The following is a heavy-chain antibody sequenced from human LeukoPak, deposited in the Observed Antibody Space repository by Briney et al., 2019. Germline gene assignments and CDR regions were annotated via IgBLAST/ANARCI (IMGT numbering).Heavy chain of an antibody. J-gene: IGHJ6*02. CDR1: GFTFDDYA. CDR3: AKDRRYYDFWSGYYTSTGMDV. V-gene: IGHV3-9*01. Sequence: SLRLSCAASGFTFDDYAMHWVRQAPGKGLEWVSGISWNSGSIGYADSVKGRFTISRDNAKNSLYLQMNSLRAEDTALYYCAKDRRYYDFWSGYYTSTGMDVWGQGTTVTVSS. CDR2: ISWNSGSI. D-gene: IGHD3-3*01.